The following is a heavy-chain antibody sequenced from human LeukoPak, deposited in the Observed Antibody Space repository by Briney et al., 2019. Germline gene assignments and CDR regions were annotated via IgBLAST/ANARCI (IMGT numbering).Heavy chain of an antibody. J-gene: IGHJ3*02. CDR1: GGSISSSSYY. CDR3: ARDLPDPRITIFGVVIEAFDI. V-gene: IGHV4-39*02. Sequence: SETLSLTCTVSGGSISSSSYYWGWIRQPPGKGLEWIGSIYYSGSTYYNPSLKSRVTISVDTSKNQFSLKLSSVTAADTAVYYCARDLPDPRITIFGVVIEAFDIWGQGTMVTVSS. D-gene: IGHD3-3*01. CDR2: IYYSGST.